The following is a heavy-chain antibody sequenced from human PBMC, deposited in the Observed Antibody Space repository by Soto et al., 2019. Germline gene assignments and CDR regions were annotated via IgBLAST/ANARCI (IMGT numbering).Heavy chain of an antibody. Sequence: ASVKVSCKASGYTFSDCRMHWVRQAPGQGLEWMGIINPSGGATTYAQKFQGRVTMTRDTSTSTVYMDLSSLTSEDTAVYYCARDGINRWIDYRGQGTLVTVS. CDR3: ARDGINRWIDY. J-gene: IGHJ4*02. D-gene: IGHD1-1*01. CDR2: INPSGGAT. CDR1: GYTFSDCR. V-gene: IGHV1-46*01.